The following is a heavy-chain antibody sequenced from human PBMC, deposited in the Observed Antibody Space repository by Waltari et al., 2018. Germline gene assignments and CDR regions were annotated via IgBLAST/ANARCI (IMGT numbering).Heavy chain of an antibody. J-gene: IGHJ5*02. CDR3: ARDRRGIAAPRGFDP. CDR1: GGAIRSGGYY. D-gene: IGHD6-13*01. CDR2: IYYSGST. Sequence: QVQLQESGPGLVKPSQTLSLTCTVPGGAIRSGGYYWTWVRQHPGKGLEWIGYIYYSGSTYYNPSLKSRVTISVDTSKNQFSLKLSSVTAADTAVYYCARDRRGIAAPRGFDPWGQGTLVTVSS. V-gene: IGHV4-31*03.